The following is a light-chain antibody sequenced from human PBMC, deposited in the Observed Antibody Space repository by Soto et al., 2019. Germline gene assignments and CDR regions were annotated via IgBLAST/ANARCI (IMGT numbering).Light chain of an antibody. CDR3: QHYGGVWT. V-gene: IGKV1-5*01. J-gene: IGKJ1*01. CDR2: DAS. CDR1: QSICNR. Sequence: DIQMTQSPSTLSASVGDRVTIPCRASQSICNRLAWYQQKPGKAPKVLIYDASSLESRVPSRFSSSGSATEFILTISSLQPDDFATYHCQHYGGVWTFGQGTKVEIK.